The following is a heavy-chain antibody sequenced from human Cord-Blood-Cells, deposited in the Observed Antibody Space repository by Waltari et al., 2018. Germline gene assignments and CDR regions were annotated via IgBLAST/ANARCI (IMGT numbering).Heavy chain of an antibody. CDR2: INHSGST. Sequence: QVQLQQWGAGLLKPSETLSLTCAVYGGSFSGYYWSWIRQPPGKGLEWIGEINHSGSTNYNPSLKSRVTISVDTSKNQFSLKLSSVTAADTAVYYCAREGWLRLRTYPMDVWGQGTTVTVSS. V-gene: IGHV4-34*01. CDR1: GGSFSGYY. J-gene: IGHJ6*02. CDR3: AREGWLRLRTYPMDV. D-gene: IGHD5-12*01.